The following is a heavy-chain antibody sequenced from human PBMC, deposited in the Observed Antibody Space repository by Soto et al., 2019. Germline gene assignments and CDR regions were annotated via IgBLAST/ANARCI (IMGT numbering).Heavy chain of an antibody. CDR2: ISSSSSYT. CDR1: GFTFSDYY. CDR3: ARYYDSSGHRIKSFDY. D-gene: IGHD3-22*01. V-gene: IGHV3-11*06. Sequence: QVQLVESGGGLVKPGGSLRLSCAASGFTFSDYYMSWIRQAPGKGLEWVSYISSSSSYTNYADSVKGRFTISRDNAKNSLYLQMNSLRAEDTAVYYCARYYDSSGHRIKSFDYWGQGTLVTVSS. J-gene: IGHJ4*02.